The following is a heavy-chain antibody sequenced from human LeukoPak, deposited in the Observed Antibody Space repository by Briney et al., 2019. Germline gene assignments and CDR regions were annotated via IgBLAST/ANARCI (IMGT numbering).Heavy chain of an antibody. D-gene: IGHD1-26*01. V-gene: IGHV2-5*01. CDR2: IYWNDDK. J-gene: IGHJ5*02. Sequence: NESGPTLVNPTQTLTLTCTFSGFSLSTSGVGVGWIRQPPGKALAWLALIYWNDDKRYSPSLKSRLTITKDTSKNQVILTMTNMDPVDTATYCCAHSPWELLLVWFDPWGQGTLVTVSS. CDR3: AHSPWELLLVWFDP. CDR1: GFSLSTSGVG.